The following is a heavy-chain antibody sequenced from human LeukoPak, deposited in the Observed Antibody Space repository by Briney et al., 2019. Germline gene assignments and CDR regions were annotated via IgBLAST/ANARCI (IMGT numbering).Heavy chain of an antibody. CDR3: ARGGLYFDY. D-gene: IGHD3-16*01. Sequence: SETLSLTCTVSGGSISSSSYYWGWIRQPPGKGLEWIGSIYHSGSTYYNPSLKSRVTISVDTSKNQFSLKLSSVTAADTAVYYCARGGLYFDYWGQGTLVTVSS. CDR2: IYHSGST. V-gene: IGHV4-39*01. J-gene: IGHJ4*02. CDR1: GGSISSSSYY.